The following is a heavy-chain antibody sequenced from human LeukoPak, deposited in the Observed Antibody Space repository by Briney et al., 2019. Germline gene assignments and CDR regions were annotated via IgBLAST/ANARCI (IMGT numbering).Heavy chain of an antibody. Sequence: ASVKVSCKASGYTFTGYYMHWVRQAPGQGLEWMGWINPNSGGTNYAQKFQGRVTMTRDTSISTAYMEPSRLRSDDTAVYYCAREGSGWYYFDYWGQGTLVTVSS. CDR1: GYTFTGYY. CDR2: INPNSGGT. V-gene: IGHV1-2*02. J-gene: IGHJ4*02. CDR3: AREGSGWYYFDY. D-gene: IGHD6-19*01.